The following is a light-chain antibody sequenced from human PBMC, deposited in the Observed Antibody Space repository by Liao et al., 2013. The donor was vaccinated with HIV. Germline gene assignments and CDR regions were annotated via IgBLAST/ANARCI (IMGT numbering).Light chain of an antibody. V-gene: IGLV3-1*01. CDR2: QDN. CDR1: YLGDKY. Sequence: SSELTQPPSVSVSPGQTASITCSGDYLGDKYASWYQHKPGQAPVLVIYQDNKRPSGIPERFSGSNSGNTATLTISGTQAMDEADYYCQAWDINTAYVFGTGTKVTVL. J-gene: IGLJ1*01. CDR3: QAWDINTAYV.